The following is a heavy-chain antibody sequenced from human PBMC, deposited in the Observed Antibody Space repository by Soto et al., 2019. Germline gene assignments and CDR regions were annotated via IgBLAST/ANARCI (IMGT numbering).Heavy chain of an antibody. CDR3: TRDDVGCSGGSCYGFPMDV. J-gene: IGHJ6*03. Sequence: EVQLVESGGGLVQPGGALRLSCAASGFSVSTKYMSWVSQSAGKGLEWLSLIQSEGSTYYADSVKGRFTNSRDNSENTLCLQVNRLSVEDRAVYYCTRDDVGCSGGSCYGFPMDVWGKGTTVTVS. D-gene: IGHD2-15*01. CDR1: GFSVSTKY. V-gene: IGHV3-66*01. CDR2: IQSEGST.